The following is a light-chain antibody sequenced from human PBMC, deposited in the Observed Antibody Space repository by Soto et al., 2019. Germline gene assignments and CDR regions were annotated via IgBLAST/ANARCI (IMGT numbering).Light chain of an antibody. Sequence: EIVLTQSPATLSLSPGETATLSCGASESVSTYLAWYQQKPGQAPRLLIYDASHRATGTPARFSVSGSMTDFTLTISSLEPEDSAVYYCQHRRNTFTFGPGTKVEIK. CDR2: DAS. CDR3: QHRRNTFT. J-gene: IGKJ3*01. CDR1: ESVSTY. V-gene: IGKV3-11*01.